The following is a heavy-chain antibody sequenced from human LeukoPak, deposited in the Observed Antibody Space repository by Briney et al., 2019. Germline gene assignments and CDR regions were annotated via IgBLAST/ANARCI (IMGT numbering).Heavy chain of an antibody. Sequence: SETLSLTCTVSGGSISSNNYYWGWIRQPPGKGLEWIGSIYYSGSPYYNPSLKSRVTIPVDTSKNQFSLRLRSVTAADTAVYYCATWRTAKTGFDYWGQGTLVTVSS. CDR3: ATWRTAKTGFDY. CDR1: GGSISSNNYY. V-gene: IGHV4-39*01. J-gene: IGHJ4*02. CDR2: IYYSGSP. D-gene: IGHD1-1*01.